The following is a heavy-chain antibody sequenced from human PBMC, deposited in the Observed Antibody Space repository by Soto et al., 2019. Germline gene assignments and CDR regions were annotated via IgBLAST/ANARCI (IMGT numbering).Heavy chain of an antibody. Sequence: QVQLVESGGGVVQPGRSLRLSCAASGFTFSSYGMHWVRQAPGKGLEWVAVIWYDGSNKYYADSVKGRFTISRDNSKNTLYLQMNSLRAEDTAVYYCARDRPLRDGYNLVEETWIGYWGQGTLVTVSS. J-gene: IGHJ4*02. CDR2: IWYDGSNK. CDR3: ARDRPLRDGYNLVEETWIGY. D-gene: IGHD5-12*01. CDR1: GFTFSSYG. V-gene: IGHV3-33*01.